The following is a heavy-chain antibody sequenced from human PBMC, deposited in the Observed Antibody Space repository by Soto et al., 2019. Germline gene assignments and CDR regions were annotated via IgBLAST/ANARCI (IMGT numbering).Heavy chain of an antibody. CDR2: ISGSGGST. CDR1: GFTFSSYA. D-gene: IGHD3-3*01. J-gene: IGHJ3*02. V-gene: IGHV3-23*01. Sequence: EVQLLESGGGLVQPGGSLRLSCAASGFTFSSYAMSWVRQAPGKGLEWVSAISGSGGSTYYADSVKGRFTISRDNSKNTLYLQMNSLRAEDTAVYYCAKSLAYYDFWSGYSDAFDIWGQGTMVTVSS. CDR3: AKSLAYYDFWSGYSDAFDI.